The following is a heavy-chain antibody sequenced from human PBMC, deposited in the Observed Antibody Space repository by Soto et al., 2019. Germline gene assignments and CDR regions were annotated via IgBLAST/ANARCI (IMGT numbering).Heavy chain of an antibody. Sequence: QVQLQESGPGLVKPSETLSLTCTVSVSGGSVSTGVHYWSWIRQPPGKGLEWIGYIYYSGSTNYNPSIKSRDTISVDTSTNQFSLKLTSVTAADTAVYYCAREYYTGWYWFDRWGRGTVVTVSS. D-gene: IGHD6-19*01. CDR3: AREYYTGWYWFDR. V-gene: IGHV4-61*08. CDR1: GGSVSTGVHY. CDR2: IYYSGST. J-gene: IGHJ2*01.